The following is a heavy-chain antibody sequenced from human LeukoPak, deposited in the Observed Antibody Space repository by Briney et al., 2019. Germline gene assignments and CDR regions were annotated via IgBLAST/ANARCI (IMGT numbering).Heavy chain of an antibody. CDR1: GGTFSGYA. CDR3: ARNDYGDYFY. Sequence: ASVKVSCKASGGTFSGYANSWVRQAPGQGLEWMGGIIPIFGTANYAQKFQGRVTITADKSTSTAYMELSSLRSEDTAVYYCARNDYGDYFYWGQGTLVTVSS. V-gene: IGHV1-69*06. J-gene: IGHJ4*02. D-gene: IGHD4-17*01. CDR2: IIPIFGTA.